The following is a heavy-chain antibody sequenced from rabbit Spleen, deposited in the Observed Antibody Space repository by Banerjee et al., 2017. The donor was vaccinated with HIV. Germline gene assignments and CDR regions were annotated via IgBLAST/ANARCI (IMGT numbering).Heavy chain of an antibody. Sequence: QSLEESGGGLVKPGASLTLTCTASGFSFSSGYDMCWVRQPPGTGPEWIACIAAGVSFTSYYATWAKGRFTISKTSSTTVTLQMTSLTAADTATYFCARDSGTSFSTYGMDLWGPGTLVTVS. J-gene: IGHJ6*01. CDR2: IAAGVSFTS. D-gene: IGHD8-1*01. CDR1: GFSFSSGYD. V-gene: IGHV1S40*01. CDR3: ARDSGTSFSTYGMDL.